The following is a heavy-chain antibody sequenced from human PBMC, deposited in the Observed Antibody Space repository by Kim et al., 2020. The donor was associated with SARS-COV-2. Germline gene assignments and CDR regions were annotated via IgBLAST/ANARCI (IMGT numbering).Heavy chain of an antibody. D-gene: IGHD2-21*01. CDR1: GGSISSYY. CDR3: AREIEDVVVIAMRSWYYGMDV. Sequence: SETLSLTCTVSGGSISSYYWSWIRQPTGKGLEWIGRIYTSGSTNYNPSLKSRVTMSVDTSKNQFSLKLSSVTAADTAVYYCAREIEDVVVIAMRSWYYGMDVWGQGTTVTVSS. CDR2: IYTSGST. J-gene: IGHJ6*02. V-gene: IGHV4-4*07.